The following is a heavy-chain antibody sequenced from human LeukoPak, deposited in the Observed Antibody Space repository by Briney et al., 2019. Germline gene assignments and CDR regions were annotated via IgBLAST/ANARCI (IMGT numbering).Heavy chain of an antibody. CDR1: GYTFTGYY. D-gene: IGHD3-10*01. CDR3: ARESMVRGVSRSFDY. V-gene: IGHV1-2*02. J-gene: IGHJ4*02. CDR2: INPNSGGT. Sequence: ASVKVSCKASGYTFTGYYMHWVRQAPGQGLEWMGWINPNSGGTNYAQKFQGRVTMTRDTPISTAYMELSRLRSDDTAVYYCARESMVRGVSRSFDYWGQGTLVTVSS.